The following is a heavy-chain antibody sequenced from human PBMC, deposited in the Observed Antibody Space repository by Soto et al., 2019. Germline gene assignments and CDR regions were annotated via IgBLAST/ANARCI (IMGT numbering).Heavy chain of an antibody. D-gene: IGHD3-22*01. V-gene: IGHV3-30-3*01. CDR1: GFTFSSYA. Sequence: SLRLSCAASGFTFSSYAMHWVRQAPGKGLEWVAVISYDGSNKYYADSVKGRFTISRDNSKNTLYLQMNSLRAEDTAVYYCARDNDSSGYYYTHFDYWGQGTLVTVSS. CDR2: ISYDGSNK. J-gene: IGHJ4*02. CDR3: ARDNDSSGYYYTHFDY.